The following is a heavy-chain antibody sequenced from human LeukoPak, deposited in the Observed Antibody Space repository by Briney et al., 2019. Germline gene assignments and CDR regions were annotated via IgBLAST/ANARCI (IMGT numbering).Heavy chain of an antibody. Sequence: ASVTVSCKASGYTFTSYDINWVRQATGQGLEWMGWMNPNSGNTGYAQKFQGRVTMTTDTSTSTAYMELRSLRSDDTAVYYCARDASAAAWDYWGQGTLVTVSS. CDR2: MNPNSGNT. J-gene: IGHJ4*02. V-gene: IGHV1-8*01. D-gene: IGHD6-13*01. CDR3: ARDASAAAWDY. CDR1: GYTFTSYD.